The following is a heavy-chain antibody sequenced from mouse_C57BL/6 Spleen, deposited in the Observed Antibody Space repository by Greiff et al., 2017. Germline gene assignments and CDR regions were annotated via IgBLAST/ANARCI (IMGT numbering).Heavy chain of an antibody. Sequence: QVQLQQPGAELVKPGASVKVSCKASGYTFTSYWMHWVKQRPGQGLEWIGRIHPSDSDTNYNQKFKGKATLTVDKSSSTAYMQLSSLTSEDSAVYYCAMVAYYSNQGYFDYWGQGTTLTVSS. CDR2: IHPSDSDT. V-gene: IGHV1-74*01. J-gene: IGHJ2*01. D-gene: IGHD2-5*01. CDR3: AMVAYYSNQGYFDY. CDR1: GYTFTSYW.